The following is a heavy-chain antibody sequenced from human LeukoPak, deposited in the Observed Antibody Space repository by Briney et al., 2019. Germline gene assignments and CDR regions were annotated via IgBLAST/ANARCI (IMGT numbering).Heavy chain of an antibody. CDR3: ARHGPVYTYGHWNY. J-gene: IGHJ4*02. D-gene: IGHD5-18*01. V-gene: IGHV4-34*01. CDR2: INQSGST. Sequence: PSETLSLTCAVYGGSFSGYYWSWIRQPPGKGLEWIGEINQSGSTNYNPSLKSRVTISVDTSKKQFSLRLSPVTAADTAVYYCARHGPVYTYGHWNYWGQGTLVTVSS. CDR1: GGSFSGYY.